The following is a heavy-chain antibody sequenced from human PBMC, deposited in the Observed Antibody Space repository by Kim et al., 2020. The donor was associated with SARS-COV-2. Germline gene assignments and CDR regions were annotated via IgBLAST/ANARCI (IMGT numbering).Heavy chain of an antibody. D-gene: IGHD3-9*01. J-gene: IGHJ4*02. Sequence: GGSLRLSCAASGFTFSSYWMSWVRQAPGKGLEWVANIKQDGSEKYYVDSVKGRFTISRDNAKNSLYLQMNSLRAEDTAVYYCAREPLPPYYDILTAADTAVDYWGQGTLVTVSS. V-gene: IGHV3-7*01. CDR2: IKQDGSEK. CDR1: GFTFSSYW. CDR3: AREPLPPYYDILTAADTAVDY.